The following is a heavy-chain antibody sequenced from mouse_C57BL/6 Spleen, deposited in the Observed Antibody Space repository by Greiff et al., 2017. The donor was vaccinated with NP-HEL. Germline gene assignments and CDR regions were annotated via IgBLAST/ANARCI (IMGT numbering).Heavy chain of an antibody. CDR3: ARSTVVEYYFDY. Sequence: VQLQQSGPELVKPGDSVKISCKASGYSFTGYFMNWVMQSHGKSLEWIGRINPYNGDTFYNQKFKGKATLTVDKSSSTAHMELRSLTSEDSAVYYCARSTVVEYYFDYWGQGTTLTVSS. V-gene: IGHV1-20*01. CDR1: GYSFTGYF. CDR2: INPYNGDT. D-gene: IGHD1-1*01. J-gene: IGHJ2*01.